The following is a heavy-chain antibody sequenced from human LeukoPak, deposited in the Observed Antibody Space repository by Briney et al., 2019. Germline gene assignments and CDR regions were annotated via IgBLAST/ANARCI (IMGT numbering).Heavy chain of an antibody. CDR1: GGSFRGSY. CDR2: INHSGST. V-gene: IGHV4-34*01. CDR3: ARRQDLWWGVRPFDP. J-gene: IGHJ5*02. D-gene: IGHD2-8*01. Sequence: SETLSLTCAVHGGSFRGSYWSSIRQTPGKRPEWIGEINHSGSTNYTPSLKSRFTISVDTSKYQFSLKLSSVTAADTAVYYCARRQDLWWGVRPFDPWGQGTLVTVSS.